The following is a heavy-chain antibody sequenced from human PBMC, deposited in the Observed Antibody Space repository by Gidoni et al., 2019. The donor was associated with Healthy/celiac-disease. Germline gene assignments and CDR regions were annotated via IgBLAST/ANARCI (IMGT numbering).Heavy chain of an antibody. Sequence: EVQLVESGGGLVQPGRSLRLSCAASGFTFDDYAMPLVRQAPGKGLEWVSGISWNSGSIGYADSVKGRFTISRDNAKNSLYLQMNSLRAEDTALYYCAKDKGRVEQQLVTQPGNYYYYYGMDVWGQGTTVTVSS. CDR3: AKDKGRVEQQLVTQPGNYYYYYGMDV. V-gene: IGHV3-9*01. CDR2: ISWNSGSI. J-gene: IGHJ6*02. CDR1: GFTFDDYA. D-gene: IGHD6-13*01.